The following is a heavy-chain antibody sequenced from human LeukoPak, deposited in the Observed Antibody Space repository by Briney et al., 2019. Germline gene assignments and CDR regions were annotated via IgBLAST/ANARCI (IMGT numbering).Heavy chain of an antibody. Sequence: SETLSLTCAVYGGSFSTYYWNWIRQPPGKGLEWIGEINHSGSTNYNPSLKSRVTISVDTSKNQFSLKLSSVTAADTAVYYCARDQYYGAGSPFDPWGQGTLVTVSS. V-gene: IGHV4-34*01. CDR1: GGSFSTYY. D-gene: IGHD3-10*01. J-gene: IGHJ5*02. CDR2: INHSGST. CDR3: ARDQYYGAGSPFDP.